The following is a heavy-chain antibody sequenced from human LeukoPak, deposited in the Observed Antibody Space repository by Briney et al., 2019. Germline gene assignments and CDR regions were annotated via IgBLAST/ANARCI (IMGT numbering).Heavy chain of an antibody. Sequence: GSLRLSCVASGYTFTTYGMSWVRQAPGKGLEWVSGITNNGANTYYADSVKGRFTISRDNSKNTLYLQMNSLRVEDTAVYYCAKIAETSGSYGQGYDYWGQGTLVTVSS. CDR1: GYTFTTYG. V-gene: IGHV3-23*01. CDR3: AKIAETSGSYGQGYDY. J-gene: IGHJ4*02. CDR2: ITNNGANT. D-gene: IGHD1-26*01.